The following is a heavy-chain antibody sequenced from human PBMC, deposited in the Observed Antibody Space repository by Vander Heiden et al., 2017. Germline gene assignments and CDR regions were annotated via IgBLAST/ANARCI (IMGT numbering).Heavy chain of an antibody. CDR2: IKPITGGT. J-gene: IGHJ3*02. CDR1: GYPFRDDY. D-gene: IGHD1-7*01. V-gene: IGHV1-2*02. Sequence: QVQLVQSGAAVKKPRALVKLSCTSSGYPFRDDYGHWVRQAPGQGLERMGWIKPITGGTSYEQKFQGSITMTWDPSISTAYMDLSALRSDDTAVYYCASEVPGTGGFNIWGQGTLVSVSS. CDR3: ASEVPGTGGFNI.